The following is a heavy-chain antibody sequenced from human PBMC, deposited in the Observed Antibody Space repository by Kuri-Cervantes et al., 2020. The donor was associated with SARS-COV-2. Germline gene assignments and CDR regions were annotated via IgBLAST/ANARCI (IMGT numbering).Heavy chain of an antibody. Sequence: SVKVSCKASGGTFSSYAISWVRQAPGQGLEWMGGIIPIFGTANYAQKFQGRVTITADESTSTAYMELRSLRSDDTAVYYCARDHLVDTAMVFDPWGQGTLVTVSS. D-gene: IGHD5-18*01. V-gene: IGHV1-69*13. CDR1: GGTFSSYA. CDR2: IIPIFGTA. J-gene: IGHJ5*02. CDR3: ARDHLVDTAMVFDP.